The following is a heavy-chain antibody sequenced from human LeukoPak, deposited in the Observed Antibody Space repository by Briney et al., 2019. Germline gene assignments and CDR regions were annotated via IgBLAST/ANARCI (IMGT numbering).Heavy chain of an antibody. CDR2: IYYSGST. D-gene: IGHD3-10*01. CDR1: GGSISSSSYY. CDR3: AREAVVWFGELNDYYFDY. J-gene: IGHJ4*02. V-gene: IGHV4-39*07. Sequence: PSETLSLTCTVSGGSISSSSYYWGWIRQPPGRGLEWIGSIYYSGSTYYNPSLKSRVTMSVDTSKNQFSLKLSSVTAADTAVYYCAREAVVWFGELNDYYFDYWGQGTLVTVSS.